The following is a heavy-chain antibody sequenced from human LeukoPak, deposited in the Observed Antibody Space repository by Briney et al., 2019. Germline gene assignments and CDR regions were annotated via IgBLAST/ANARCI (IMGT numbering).Heavy chain of an antibody. D-gene: IGHD3-3*01. CDR2: IYTSGST. V-gene: IGHV4-61*02. CDR1: GGSLSSGSYY. Sequence: TSSETLSLTCTVSGGSLSSGSYYWSWIRQPAGKALEWIGRIYTSGSTNYNSSLKSRVTISVDTSKNQFSLKLSSVTAADTAVYYCARALSSSFWSGYLGWFDSWGQGTLVTVSS. J-gene: IGHJ5*01. CDR3: ARALSSSFWSGYLGWFDS.